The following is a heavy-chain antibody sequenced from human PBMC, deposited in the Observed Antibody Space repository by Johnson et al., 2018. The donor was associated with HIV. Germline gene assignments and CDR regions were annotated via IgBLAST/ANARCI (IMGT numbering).Heavy chain of an antibody. CDR3: AREQRNFDWLNDAFDI. CDR2: ISSSGSTI. V-gene: IGHV3-11*04. J-gene: IGHJ3*02. D-gene: IGHD3-9*01. CDR1: GFTFSDYY. Sequence: VQLVESGGALVQPGGSLRLSCAASGFTFSDYYMSWIRQAPGKGLEWVSYISSSGSTIYNADSVKGRFTISRDNAKNSLYLQMNSLRAEDTAVYYCAREQRNFDWLNDAFDIWGQGTMVTVSS.